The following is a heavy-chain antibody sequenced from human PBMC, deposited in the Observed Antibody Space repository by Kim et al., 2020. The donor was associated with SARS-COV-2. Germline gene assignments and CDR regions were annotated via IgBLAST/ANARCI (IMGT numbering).Heavy chain of an antibody. Sequence: SETLSLTCTVSGGSISSSSYYWGWIRQPPGKGLEWIGSIYYSGSTYYNPSLKSRVTISVDTSKNQFSLKLSSVTAADTAVYYCARPLHVMVRGWGINWFDHWGQGTLVTGST. CDR3: ARPLHVMVRGWGINWFDH. CDR1: GGSISSSSYY. V-gene: IGHV4-39*01. D-gene: IGHD3-10*01. J-gene: IGHJ5*02. CDR2: IYYSGST.